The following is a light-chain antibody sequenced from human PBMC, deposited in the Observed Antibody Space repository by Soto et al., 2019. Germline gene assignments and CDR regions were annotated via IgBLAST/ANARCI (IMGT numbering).Light chain of an antibody. Sequence: EIVLTQSPGTLSLSPGERATLSCRASQSVSNNYLAWYQQKPGQALRLLIYGASNKATSIPDRVSGSGSGTDITITISRLEPEGFAVYYCQQYDSSGTFGQGTKVDIK. V-gene: IGKV3-20*01. CDR2: GAS. CDR3: QQYDSSGT. CDR1: QSVSNNY. J-gene: IGKJ1*01.